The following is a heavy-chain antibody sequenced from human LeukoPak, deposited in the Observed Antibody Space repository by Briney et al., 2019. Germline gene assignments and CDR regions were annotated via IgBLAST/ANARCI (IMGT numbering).Heavy chain of an antibody. CDR1: GYTSTSYD. V-gene: IGHV1-8*01. D-gene: IGHD3-3*01. Sequence: ASVKASCKASGYTSTSYDINWVRQATGQGLEWMGWMYTNSGNTGYAQKFQGRVTMTRNTSISTAYMELSSLRSEDTAVYYCARGKLITIFGVVITSNWFDPWGQGTLVTVSS. CDR3: ARGKLITIFGVVITSNWFDP. CDR2: MYTNSGNT. J-gene: IGHJ5*02.